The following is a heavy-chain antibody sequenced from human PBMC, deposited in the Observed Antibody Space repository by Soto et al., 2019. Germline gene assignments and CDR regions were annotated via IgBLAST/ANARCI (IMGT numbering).Heavy chain of an antibody. CDR2: FDPEDGEE. CDR1: GYTLTELS. J-gene: IGHJ4*02. Sequence: ALVKVSCKVSGYTLTELSMQWVRQAPGKGLEWMGGFDPEDGEEMYAQKFQGRVTMTEDTSTDTAYMELSGLRSDDTGVYYCAHDIPLRLWGQGTLVTVSS. V-gene: IGHV1-24*01. D-gene: IGHD3-9*01. CDR3: AHDIPLRL.